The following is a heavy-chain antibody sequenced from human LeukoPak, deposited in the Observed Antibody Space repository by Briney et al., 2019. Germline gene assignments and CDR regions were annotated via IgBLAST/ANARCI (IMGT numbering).Heavy chain of an antibody. J-gene: IGHJ4*02. D-gene: IGHD3-10*01. CDR3: AREDRSGSYPDY. V-gene: IGHV3-66*01. CDR2: IYSGGST. CDR1: GFTVSSNY. Sequence: GGSLRLSCAASGFTVSSNYMSWVRQAPGKGLEWVSVIYSGGSTYYADSVKGRFTISRDNSKNTLYLQMNSLRAEDTAVYYCAREDRSGSYPDYWGQGTLVAVSS.